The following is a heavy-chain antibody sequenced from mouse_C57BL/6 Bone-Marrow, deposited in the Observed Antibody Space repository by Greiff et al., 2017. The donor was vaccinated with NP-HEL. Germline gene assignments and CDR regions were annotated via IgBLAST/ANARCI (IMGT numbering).Heavy chain of an antibody. V-gene: IGHV1-81*01. CDR1: GYTFTSYG. D-gene: IGHD2-2*01. CDR2: IYPRSGNT. J-gene: IGHJ1*03. Sequence: QVQLQQSGAELARPGASVKLSCKASGYTFTSYGISWVKQRTGQGLKWIGEIYPRSGNTYYNEKFKGKATLTADKSSSTAYMELRSLTSEDSAVYFCAREGWLRKGNWYFDVWGTGTTVTVSS. CDR3: AREGWLRKGNWYFDV.